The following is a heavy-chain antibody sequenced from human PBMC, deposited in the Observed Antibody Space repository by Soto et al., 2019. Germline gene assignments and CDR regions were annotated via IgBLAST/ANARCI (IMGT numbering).Heavy chain of an antibody. CDR1: GFTFSSYS. CDR2: IGGAGSNT. J-gene: IGHJ4*02. V-gene: IGHV3-23*01. D-gene: IGHD4-4*01. Sequence: GGSLRHSCAASGFTFSSYSMNWVRQAPGKGLEWVSTIGGAGSNTYYADSVKGRFTISRDNSKNTLYLQMNSLGAEDTALYYCAKDMGDFSNSFDYWGQETLVTVSS. CDR3: AKDMGDFSNSFDY.